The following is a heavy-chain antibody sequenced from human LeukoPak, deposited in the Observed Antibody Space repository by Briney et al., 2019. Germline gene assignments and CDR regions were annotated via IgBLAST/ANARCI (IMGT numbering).Heavy chain of an antibody. CDR3: ARGTTFDY. J-gene: IGHJ4*02. Sequence: PGGSLRLSCAAAGFTFSIYWMSWVRQAPGKGPEWVANIKQDGSEKYYVDSVKGRFTISRDNAKNSLYLQMNSLRAEDTAVYYCARGTTFDYWGPGTLVTVSS. CDR1: GFTFSIYW. V-gene: IGHV3-7*01. CDR2: IKQDGSEK. D-gene: IGHD2/OR15-2a*01.